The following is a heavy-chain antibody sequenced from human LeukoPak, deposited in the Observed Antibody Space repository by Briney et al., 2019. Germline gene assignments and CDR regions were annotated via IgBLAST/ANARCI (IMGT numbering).Heavy chain of an antibody. D-gene: IGHD6-19*01. CDR3: ARAAEYSSGWYLFDY. CDR1: GGSISSYY. V-gene: IGHV4-4*07. J-gene: IGHJ4*02. CDR2: IYTSGNT. Sequence: SETLSPTRTVSGGSISSYYRSWVRQPAREGPEGIGRIYTSGNTNYNPSLKSRVTMSVDTSKNQFSLKLTSVTAADTAVYYCARAAEYSSGWYLFDYWGQGTLVTVSS.